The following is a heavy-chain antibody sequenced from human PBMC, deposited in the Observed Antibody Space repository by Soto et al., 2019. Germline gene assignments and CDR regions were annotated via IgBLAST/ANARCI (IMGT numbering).Heavy chain of an antibody. D-gene: IGHD6-6*01. CDR3: ARDRPTSSIRARDYYYAMDV. J-gene: IGHJ6*02. Sequence: ASVKVSCKVSGYTFTSYGISWVRQAPGQGLEWMGWISAYNGNTNYAQKLQGRVTMTTDTSTSTAYMELRSLRSDDTAVYYCARDRPTSSIRARDYYYAMDVWGQGTTVTVSS. CDR2: ISAYNGNT. V-gene: IGHV1-18*01. CDR1: GYTFTSYG.